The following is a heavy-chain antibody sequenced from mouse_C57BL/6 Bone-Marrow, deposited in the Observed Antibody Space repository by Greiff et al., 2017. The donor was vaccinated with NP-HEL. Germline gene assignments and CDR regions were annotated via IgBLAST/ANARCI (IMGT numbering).Heavy chain of an antibody. CDR1: GFTFSSYT. V-gene: IGHV5-9*01. CDR3: ARGYYGSSYWYFDV. Sequence: EVQVVESGGGLEKPGGSLKLSCAASGFTFSSYTMSWVRQTPEKRLEWVATISGGGGNTYYPDSVKGRFTISRDNAKNTLYLQMSSLRSEDTALYYCARGYYGSSYWYFDVWGTGTTVTVSS. J-gene: IGHJ1*03. CDR2: ISGGGGNT. D-gene: IGHD1-1*01.